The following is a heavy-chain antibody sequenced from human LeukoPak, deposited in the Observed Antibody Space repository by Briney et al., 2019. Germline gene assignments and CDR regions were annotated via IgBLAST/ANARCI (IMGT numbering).Heavy chain of an antibody. CDR3: ARGSYSSSYFLY. CDR1: GDSLGGFY. CDR2: IHHTGRG. Sequence: SETLSLTCAVYGDSLGGFYWSWIRQSPGKGLEWIGEIHHTGRGNHNPTLKSRITLSVDTSKNQLSLSLASVTAADTATYYCARGSYSSSYFLYWGQGILVTVSS. J-gene: IGHJ4*02. V-gene: IGHV4-34*01. D-gene: IGHD4-11*01.